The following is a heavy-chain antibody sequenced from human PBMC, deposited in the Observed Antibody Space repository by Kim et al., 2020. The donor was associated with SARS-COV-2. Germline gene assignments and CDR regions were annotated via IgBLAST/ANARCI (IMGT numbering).Heavy chain of an antibody. D-gene: IGHD2-21*02. V-gene: IGHV3-30*01. J-gene: IGHJ4*02. CDR3: ARTYSNIVVVTAIRPYFDY. Sequence: GRFTISRDNSKNTLYLQMNSLRTEDTAVYYCARTYSNIVVVTAIRPYFDYWGQGTLVTVSS.